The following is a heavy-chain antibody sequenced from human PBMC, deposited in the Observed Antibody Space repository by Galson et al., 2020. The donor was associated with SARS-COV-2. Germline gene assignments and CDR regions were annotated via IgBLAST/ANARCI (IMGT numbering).Heavy chain of an antibody. CDR3: AKDAAGYNAYYFDY. CDR2: IRSDGSRK. D-gene: IGHD5-12*01. CDR1: GFTFRNSG. Sequence: GGSLRLSCAASGFTFRNSGMHWVRQAPGKGLEWVAVIRSDGSRKYYADSVKGRFAVSRDNFNGVMYLQMNSLRVEDTAVYYCAKDAAGYNAYYFDYWGQGVLVTVAS. J-gene: IGHJ4*02. V-gene: IGHV3-30*02.